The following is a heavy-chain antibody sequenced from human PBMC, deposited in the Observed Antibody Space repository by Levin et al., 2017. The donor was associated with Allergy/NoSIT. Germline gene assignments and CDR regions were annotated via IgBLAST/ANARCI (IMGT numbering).Heavy chain of an antibody. CDR3: AKESGGSGWYGTLDP. J-gene: IGHJ5*02. V-gene: IGHV3-23*01. D-gene: IGHD6-19*01. Sequence: LSLTCAASGFTFSTYAMTWVRQAPGKGLEWVSAISGSGGSTYYADPVKGRFSISRDNSKNTVYLQMNSLGAEDTAVYYCAKESGGSGWYGTLDPWGQGTLVTVSS. CDR1: GFTFSTYA. CDR2: ISGSGGST.